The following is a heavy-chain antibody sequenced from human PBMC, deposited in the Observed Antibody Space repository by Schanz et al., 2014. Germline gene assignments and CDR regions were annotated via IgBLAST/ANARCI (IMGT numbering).Heavy chain of an antibody. CDR2: ISPYTGNT. J-gene: IGHJ6*02. Sequence: QVHLVQSGAEVKKPGSSVKVSCKASGGTFSSDTFSWVRQAPGQGLEWVGWISPYTGNTHYFDKMEGRVTMTTDTSTSTAYMELRSLRSDDTAVYYCARVQDDILTGSEYYYGMDVWGQGTTVTVS. D-gene: IGHD3-9*01. CDR3: ARVQDDILTGSEYYYGMDV. CDR1: GGTFSSDT. V-gene: IGHV1-18*01.